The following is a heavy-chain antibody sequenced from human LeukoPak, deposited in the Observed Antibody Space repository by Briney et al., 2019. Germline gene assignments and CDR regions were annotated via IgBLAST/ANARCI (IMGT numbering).Heavy chain of an antibody. V-gene: IGHV4-39*07. J-gene: IGHJ4*02. Sequence: PSETLSLTCTVSGGSISSSSYYWGWIRQPPGKGLEWIGSIYYSGSTYYNPSLKSRVTISVDTSKNQFSLKLSSVTAADTAVYYCARSFSFVTEYYFDYWGQGTLVTVSS. CDR2: IYYSGST. CDR1: GGSISSSSYY. CDR3: ARSFSFVTEYYFDY. D-gene: IGHD3-16*01.